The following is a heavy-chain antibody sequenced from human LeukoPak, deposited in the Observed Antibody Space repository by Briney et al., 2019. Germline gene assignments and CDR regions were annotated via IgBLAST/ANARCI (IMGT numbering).Heavy chain of an antibody. CDR3: ARARSTSCYFCFDY. Sequence: PSETLSLTCTVSGGSVSGGSYYWSWIRQPPGKGLEWIGYIYYSGSTNYNPSLKSRVTISVDTSKNQFSLKLSSVTAADTAVYYCARARSTSCYFCFDYWGQGTLVTVSS. D-gene: IGHD2-2*01. CDR1: GGSVSGGSYY. V-gene: IGHV4-61*01. J-gene: IGHJ4*02. CDR2: IYYSGST.